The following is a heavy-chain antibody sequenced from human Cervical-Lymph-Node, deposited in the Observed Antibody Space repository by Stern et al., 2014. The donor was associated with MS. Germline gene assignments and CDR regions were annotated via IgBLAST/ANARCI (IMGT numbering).Heavy chain of an antibody. CDR1: GGSITSGSYY. D-gene: IGHD7-27*01. CDR3: ARDGPGASWFDP. CDR2: IYPSGST. J-gene: IGHJ5*02. Sequence: QVQLQESGPGLLKPSQTLSLTCTVSGGSITSGSYYWSWIRQSAGKGLEWIGRIYPSGSTNYNPSLESRVPISVDKSKNHFSLKLPSLTAADTSVYYCARDGPGASWFDPWGQGTLVTVSS. V-gene: IGHV4-61*02.